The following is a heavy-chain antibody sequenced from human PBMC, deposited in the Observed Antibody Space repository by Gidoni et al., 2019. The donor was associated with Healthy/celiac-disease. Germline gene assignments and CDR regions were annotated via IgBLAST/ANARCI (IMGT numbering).Heavy chain of an antibody. D-gene: IGHD3-22*01. CDR3: AREYDSSGYSDY. Sequence: QVQLQESVPGLVKPSQTQALTSTVSGGSISSGSSYWIWIRQPAGKGLEWIVRIYTSGSTNYNPSLKSRVTMSVDTSKNQFSLKLSSVTAADTAVYYCAREYDSSGYSDYWGQGTLVTVSS. CDR1: GGSISSGSSY. CDR2: IYTSGST. J-gene: IGHJ4*02. V-gene: IGHV4-61*02.